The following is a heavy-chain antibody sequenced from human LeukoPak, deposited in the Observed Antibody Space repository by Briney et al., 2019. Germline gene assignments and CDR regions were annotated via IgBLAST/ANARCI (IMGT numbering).Heavy chain of an antibody. D-gene: IGHD5-24*01. J-gene: IGHJ4*02. Sequence: ASVKVSCKASGYTFTGYYMHWVRQAPGQGLEWMGWISPNSGGTNYAQKFQGRVTMTRDTSISAAYMELSRLRSDDTAVYYCAREYRERWLQFHSTHYFDYWGQGTLVTVSS. V-gene: IGHV1-2*02. CDR3: AREYRERWLQFHSTHYFDY. CDR2: ISPNSGGT. CDR1: GYTFTGYY.